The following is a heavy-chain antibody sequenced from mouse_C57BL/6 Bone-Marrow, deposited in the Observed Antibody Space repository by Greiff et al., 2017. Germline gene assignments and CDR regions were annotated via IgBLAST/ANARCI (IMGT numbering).Heavy chain of an antibody. V-gene: IGHV5-12*01. CDR3: ARHHYYGRGWYFDV. CDR1: GFTFSDYY. J-gene: IGHJ1*03. D-gene: IGHD1-2*01. CDR2: ISNGGGST. Sequence: EVQRVESGGGLVQPGGSLKLSCAASGFTFSDYYMYWVRQTPEKRLEWVAYISNGGGSTYYPDTVKGRFTISRDNAKNTLYLQMSRLKSEDTAMYYCARHHYYGRGWYFDVWGTGTTVTVSS.